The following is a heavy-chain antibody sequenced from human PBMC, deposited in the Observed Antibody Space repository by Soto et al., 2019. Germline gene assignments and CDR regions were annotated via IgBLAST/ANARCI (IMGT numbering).Heavy chain of an antibody. CDR1: GFTVSSNY. CDR3: ARVRYCSSTSCYSDSSSWQPLFDY. CDR2: IYSGGST. D-gene: IGHD2-2*01. J-gene: IGHJ4*02. Sequence: EVQLVESGGGLIQPGGSLRLSCAASGFTVSSNYMSWVRQAPGKGLEWVSVIYSGGSTYYADSVKGRFTISRDNSKNTLYLQMNSLRAEDTAVYYCARVRYCSSTSCYSDSSSWQPLFDYWGQRTLVTVSS. V-gene: IGHV3-53*01.